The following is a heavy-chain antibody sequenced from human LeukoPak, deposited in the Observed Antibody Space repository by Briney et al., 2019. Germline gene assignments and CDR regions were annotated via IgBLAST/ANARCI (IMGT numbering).Heavy chain of an antibody. CDR1: GGSFSGYY. CDR3: AQASKQAAARESWFDP. Sequence: SETLSLTCAVYGGSFSGYYWSWIRQPPGKGLEWIGEINHSGSTNYNPSLKSRVTISVDTSKNQFSLKLSSVTAADTAVYYCAQASKQAAARESWFDPWGQGTLVTVSS. D-gene: IGHD2-15*01. CDR2: INHSGST. V-gene: IGHV4-34*01. J-gene: IGHJ5*02.